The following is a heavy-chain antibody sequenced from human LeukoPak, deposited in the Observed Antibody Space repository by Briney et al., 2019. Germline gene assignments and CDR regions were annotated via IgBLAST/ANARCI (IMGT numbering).Heavy chain of an antibody. CDR1: GFTISTNC. CDR2: IYSGGTT. J-gene: IGHJ4*02. CDR3: ARVDTVMAYYFDL. D-gene: IGHD5-18*01. Sequence: GGSLRLSCAASGFTISTNCMTWVRQAPGKGLEWVSTIYSGGTTYYADSVMGRFTISRHNSRNTLYLQMNSLRAEDTAVYYCARVDTVMAYYFDLWGQGTLVTVSS. V-gene: IGHV3-53*04.